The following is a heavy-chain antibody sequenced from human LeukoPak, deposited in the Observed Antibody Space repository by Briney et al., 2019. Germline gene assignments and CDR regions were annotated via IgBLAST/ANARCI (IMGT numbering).Heavy chain of an antibody. CDR1: GFTFSSYA. CDR2: ISGSGGRT. CDR3: AKNSFSSTSYYAFDY. V-gene: IGHV3-23*01. J-gene: IGHJ4*02. Sequence: GGSLRLSCAASGFTFSSYAMSWVRQAPGKGLEWVSAISGSGGRTYYADSVKGRFTISRDNSKNTVYLQMNSLRAEDTAVYYCAKNSFSSTSYYAFDYWGQGTLVTVSS. D-gene: IGHD2-2*01.